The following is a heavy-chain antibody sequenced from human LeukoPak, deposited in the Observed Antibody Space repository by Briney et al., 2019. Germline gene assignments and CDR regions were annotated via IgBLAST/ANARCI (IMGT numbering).Heavy chain of an antibody. V-gene: IGHV1-8*01. J-gene: IGHJ6*02. CDR3: ARGGVATVTTTPYYYYGMDV. CDR2: MNPNSGNT. Sequence: ASVKVSCKASGYTFTSYDINWVRQATGQGLEWMGWMNPNSGNTGYAQKFQGRVTMTRNTSISTAYMELSSLRSEDTAVYYCARGGVATVTTTPYYYYGMDVWGQGTTVTVSS. CDR1: GYTFTSYD. D-gene: IGHD4-17*01.